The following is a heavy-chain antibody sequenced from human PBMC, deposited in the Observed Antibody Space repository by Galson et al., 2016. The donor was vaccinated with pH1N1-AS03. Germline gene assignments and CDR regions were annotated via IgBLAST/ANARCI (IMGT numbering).Heavy chain of an antibody. CDR3: ARVSAGLTGYYYAMDV. J-gene: IGHJ6*02. D-gene: IGHD4/OR15-4a*01. V-gene: IGHV1-46*01. CDR2: INPSDGNT. Sequence: VSCKASGYTFTSYYIHWVRQAPGQGREWMGIINPSDGNTNYAQRFQARVTMTRDTSTSTVYMELSSLRSDDTAVYYCARVSAGLTGYYYAMDVWGQGTTVTVSS. CDR1: GYTFTSYY.